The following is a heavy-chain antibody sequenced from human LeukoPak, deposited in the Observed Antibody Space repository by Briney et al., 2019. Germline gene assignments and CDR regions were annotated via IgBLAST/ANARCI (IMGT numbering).Heavy chain of an antibody. CDR1: GGTFSSYA. CDR2: IIPIFGTA. Sequence: ASVKVSCKASGGTFSSYAISWVRQAPGQGLEWMGGIIPIFGTANYAQKFQGRVTITTDESTSTAYMELSSLRSEDTAVYYCARGGESNSSSWYSGNFDYWGQGTLVTVSS. D-gene: IGHD6-13*01. V-gene: IGHV1-69*05. J-gene: IGHJ4*02. CDR3: ARGGESNSSSWYSGNFDY.